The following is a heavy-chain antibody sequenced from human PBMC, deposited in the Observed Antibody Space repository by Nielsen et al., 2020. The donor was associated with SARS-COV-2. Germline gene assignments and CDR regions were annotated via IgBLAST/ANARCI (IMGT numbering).Heavy chain of an antibody. D-gene: IGHD3-22*01. CDR2: INWNGGST. J-gene: IGHJ3*02. CDR1: GFTFDDYG. CDR3: ARNYYDSSGYYSPAFDI. Sequence: GESLKISCAASGFTFDDYGMSWVRQAPGKRLEWVSGINWNGGSTGYADSVKGRFTISRDNAKNSLYLQMNSLRAEDTALYHCARNYYDSSGYYSPAFDIWGQGTMVTVSS. V-gene: IGHV3-20*01.